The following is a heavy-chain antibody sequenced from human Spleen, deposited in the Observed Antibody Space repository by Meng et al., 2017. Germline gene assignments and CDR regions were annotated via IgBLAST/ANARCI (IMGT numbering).Heavy chain of an antibody. J-gene: IGHJ4*02. D-gene: IGHD4-11*01. V-gene: IGHV4-30-4*08. CDR1: GGSISSGDYY. CDR2: INHSGST. Sequence: QVPLQASGPGLVKPSQTLSLTCTVSGGSISSGDYYWSWIRQPPGKGLEWIGEINHSGSTNYNPSLESRATISVDTSQNNLSLKLSSVTAADSAVYYCARGPTTMAHDFDYWGQGTLVTVSS. CDR3: ARGPTTMAHDFDY.